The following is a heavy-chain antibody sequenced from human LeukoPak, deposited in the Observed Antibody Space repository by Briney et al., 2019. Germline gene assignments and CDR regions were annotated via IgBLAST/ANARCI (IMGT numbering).Heavy chain of an antibody. CDR1: GFTFSSYA. D-gene: IGHD3-3*01. J-gene: IGHJ4*02. V-gene: IGHV3-23*01. CDR3: AKDVTIFGEGFDY. CDR2: ISGSGGST. Sequence: GGSPRLSCAASGFTFSSYAMSWVRQAPGKGLEWVSAISGSGGSTYYADSVKGRFTISRDNSKNTLYLQMNSLRAEDTAVYYCAKDVTIFGEGFDYWGQGTLVTVSS.